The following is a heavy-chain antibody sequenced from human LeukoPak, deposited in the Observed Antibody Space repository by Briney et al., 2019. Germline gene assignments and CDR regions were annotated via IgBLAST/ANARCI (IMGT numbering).Heavy chain of an antibody. V-gene: IGHV3-48*03. D-gene: IGHD3-16*01. CDR2: IRSSGSTT. CDR3: VRVGNSLNYFDC. Sequence: GGSLRLSCAASGFSFSSYEMNWVRQAPGKGLEWVSYIRSSGSTTYYADSVKGRFTISRDNAKDSLYLQMNSLRAEDTAVYYCVRVGNSLNYFDCWGQGTLVTVSS. J-gene: IGHJ4*02. CDR1: GFSFSSYE.